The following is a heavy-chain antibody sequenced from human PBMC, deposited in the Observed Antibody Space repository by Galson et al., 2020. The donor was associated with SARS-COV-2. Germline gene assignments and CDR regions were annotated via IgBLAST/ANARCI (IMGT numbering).Heavy chain of an antibody. CDR1: GDSVSTNSAA. Sequence: SQTLSLTCAISGDSVSTNSAAWSWLRQSPSRGLEWLGRTYYRSKWYNDYAVSVKSRIIINPDTSKNQISLQLNSVTPEDTAVYYCAREANWGSSDFYYYYMDVWGKGTTVTISS. CDR3: AREANWGSSDFYYYYMDV. D-gene: IGHD7-27*01. CDR2: TYYRSKWYN. V-gene: IGHV6-1*01. J-gene: IGHJ6*03.